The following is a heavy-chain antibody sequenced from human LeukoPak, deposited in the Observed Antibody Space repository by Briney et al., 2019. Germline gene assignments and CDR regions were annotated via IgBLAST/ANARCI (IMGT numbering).Heavy chain of an antibody. Sequence: PGGSQRLSCAASGFTVSSNYMSWVRQAPGKGLEWVSVIFGGGSTYYADSVKGRFTISRDNSKNTLYLQMNSLRAEDTAVYYCARAQGSGYYIGEIDYWGQGTLVTVSS. CDR2: IFGGGST. CDR3: ARAQGSGYYIGEIDY. V-gene: IGHV3-53*01. CDR1: GFTVSSNY. D-gene: IGHD3-3*01. J-gene: IGHJ4*02.